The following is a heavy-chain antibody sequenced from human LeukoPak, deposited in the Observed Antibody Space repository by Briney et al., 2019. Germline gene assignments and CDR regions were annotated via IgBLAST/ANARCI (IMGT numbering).Heavy chain of an antibody. D-gene: IGHD3-10*01. CDR1: GGSFTGYY. Sequence: SETLSLTCAVYGGSFTGYYWSWLRQPPGKGLEWIGEINHSGSTNYNPSLKSRVTISVDTSKNHLSLKLSSVTAADTAVYYCARLSLLPRHITMVRGVHPWGQGTLVTVSS. J-gene: IGHJ5*02. V-gene: IGHV4-34*01. CDR2: INHSGST. CDR3: ARLSLLPRHITMVRGVHP.